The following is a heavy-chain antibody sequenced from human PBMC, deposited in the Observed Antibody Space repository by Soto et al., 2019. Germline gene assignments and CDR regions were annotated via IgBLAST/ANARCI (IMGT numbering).Heavy chain of an antibody. CDR2: ISGSGGST. Sequence: LRLSCAASGFTFSSYAMSWVRQAQGKGLEWVSAISGSGGSTDHADSVKGRFTISRYNSKNTLYLQRNSLRAEDTAVYYCAKGLMVRGVIISWFDPWGQGTLVTVSS. CDR3: AKGLMVRGVIISWFDP. V-gene: IGHV3-23*01. CDR1: GFTFSSYA. D-gene: IGHD3-10*01. J-gene: IGHJ5*02.